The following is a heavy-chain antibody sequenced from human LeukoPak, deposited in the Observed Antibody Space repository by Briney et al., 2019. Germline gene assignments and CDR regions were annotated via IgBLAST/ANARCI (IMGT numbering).Heavy chain of an antibody. Sequence: GASVKVSCKASGYTFTSYGISRVRQAPGQGLEWMGWISAYNGNTNYAQKLQGRVTMTTDTSTSTAYMELRSLRSDDTAVYYCARDRRGYSYGYFDYWGQGTLVTVSS. CDR1: GYTFTSYG. V-gene: IGHV1-18*01. D-gene: IGHD5-18*01. CDR2: ISAYNGNT. J-gene: IGHJ4*02. CDR3: ARDRRGYSYGYFDY.